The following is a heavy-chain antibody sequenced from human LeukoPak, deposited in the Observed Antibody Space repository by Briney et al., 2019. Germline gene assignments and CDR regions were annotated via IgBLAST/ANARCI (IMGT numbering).Heavy chain of an antibody. V-gene: IGHV4-39*01. CDR3: ARLPMTYYYDSSGDELLRSNWYFDL. CDR2: IFYSGST. D-gene: IGHD3-22*01. CDR1: GGSISSSSYY. Sequence: IPSETLSLTCTVSGGSISSSSYYWGWIRQPPGKGLEWIGNIFYSGSTYYNPSLKSRVTISVDTSKNQFFLKLSSVTAADTAVYYCARLPMTYYYDSSGDELLRSNWYFDLWGRGTLVTVSS. J-gene: IGHJ2*01.